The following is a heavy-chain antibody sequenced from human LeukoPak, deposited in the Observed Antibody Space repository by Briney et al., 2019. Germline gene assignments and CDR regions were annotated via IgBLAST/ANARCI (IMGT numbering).Heavy chain of an antibody. D-gene: IGHD3-10*02. CDR2: IIPIFGTA. CDR1: GGTFSSYA. CDR3: ARGLMFGTPSEFDP. Sequence: GASVKVSCKASGGTFSSYAISWVRQAPGQGLEWMGGIIPIFGTANYAQKFQGRVTITADEFTSTAYMELSSPRSEDTAVYYCARGLMFGTPSEFDPWGQGTLVTVSS. J-gene: IGHJ5*02. V-gene: IGHV1-69*13.